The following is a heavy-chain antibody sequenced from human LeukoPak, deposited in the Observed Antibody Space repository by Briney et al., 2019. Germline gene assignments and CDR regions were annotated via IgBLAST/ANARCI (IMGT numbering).Heavy chain of an antibody. CDR1: GFSFSKAW. D-gene: IGHD6-13*01. V-gene: IGHV3-15*01. CDR2: IKSKTDGETI. J-gene: IGHJ4*02. CDR3: TTDSRTAAPPHFDY. Sequence: GGSLRLSCAASGFSFSKAWMSWVRQAPGKGLEWVGRIKSKTDGETIQYAAPVEGRFTISRDDSKNTLDLQMNSLKTEDTAVYYCTTDSRTAAPPHFDYWGQGSLVTVYS.